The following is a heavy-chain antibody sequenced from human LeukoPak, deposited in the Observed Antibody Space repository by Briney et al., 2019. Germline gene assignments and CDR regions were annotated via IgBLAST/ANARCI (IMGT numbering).Heavy chain of an antibody. D-gene: IGHD3-10*01. CDR2: ISYDGSNK. CDR3: ARSMVRGVIGSHFDY. J-gene: IGHJ4*02. Sequence: GRSLRLSCAASGFTFSSYAMQWVRQAPGKGVEWVAVISYDGSNKYYADSVKGRFTISRDNSKNTLYLQMNSLRAEDTAVYYCARSMVRGVIGSHFDYWGQGTLLTVSS. CDR1: GFTFSSYA. V-gene: IGHV3-30-3*01.